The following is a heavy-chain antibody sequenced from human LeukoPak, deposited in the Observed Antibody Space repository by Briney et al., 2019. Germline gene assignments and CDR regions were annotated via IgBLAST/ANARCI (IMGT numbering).Heavy chain of an antibody. Sequence: PGGTLRLSCAASGFTFSNYDMSWVRQAPGKGLEWVANIKQDGSEKHYVDSLKGRFTISRDNSKNTLYLQMNSLRAEDTAVYYCARVYRVYYDTITDYWGQGTLVTVSS. V-gene: IGHV3-7*01. CDR3: ARVYRVYYDTITDY. CDR1: GFTFSNYD. CDR2: IKQDGSEK. D-gene: IGHD3-22*01. J-gene: IGHJ4*02.